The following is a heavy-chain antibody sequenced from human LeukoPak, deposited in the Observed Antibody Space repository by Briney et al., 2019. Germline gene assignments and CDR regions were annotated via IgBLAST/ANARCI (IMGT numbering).Heavy chain of an antibody. CDR1: GYSFTRYF. D-gene: IGHD3-10*01. V-gene: IGHV1-46*01. J-gene: IGHJ4*02. Sequence: GASVKVFCKASGYSFTRYFIHWVRQAPGQGLEWMGIIIPSDGSTSYAQKFQGRVTMTRDTSTSTVYMELSSLRSEDTAVYYCARGKVVTMVRGVIITYFDYWGQGTLVTVSS. CDR2: IIPSDGST. CDR3: ARGKVVTMVRGVIITYFDY.